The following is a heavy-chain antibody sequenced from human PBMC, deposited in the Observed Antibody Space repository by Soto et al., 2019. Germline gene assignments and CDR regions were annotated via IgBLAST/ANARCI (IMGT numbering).Heavy chain of an antibody. CDR3: ARDGPAGYCSSTSCHNWFDP. CDR1: GGTFSSYA. V-gene: IGHV1-69*13. Sequence: SVKVSCKASGGTFSSYAISWVRQAPGQGLEWMGGIIPIFGTANYAQKFQGRVTITADESTSTAYMELSSLRSEDTAVYYCARDGPAGYCSSTSCHNWFDPWGQGTLVTVSS. J-gene: IGHJ5*02. D-gene: IGHD2-2*01. CDR2: IIPIFGTA.